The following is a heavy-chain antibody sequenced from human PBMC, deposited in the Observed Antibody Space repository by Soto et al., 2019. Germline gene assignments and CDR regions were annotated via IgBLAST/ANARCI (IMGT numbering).Heavy chain of an antibody. CDR3: ARVDRPRSSSGWPYYYYGMDV. J-gene: IGHJ6*02. CDR2: IIPIFGTA. CDR1: GGTFSSYA. D-gene: IGHD6-19*01. V-gene: IGHV1-69*13. Sequence: ASVKVSCKASGGTFSSYAISWVRQAPGQGLEWMGGIIPIFGTANYAQKFQGRVTITADESTSTAYMELSSLRSEDTAVYYCARVDRPRSSSGWPYYYYGMDVWGQGTTVTV.